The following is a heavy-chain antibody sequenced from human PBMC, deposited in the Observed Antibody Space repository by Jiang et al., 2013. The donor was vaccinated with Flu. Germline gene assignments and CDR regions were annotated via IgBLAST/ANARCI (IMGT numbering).Heavy chain of an antibody. D-gene: IGHD4-17*01. CDR2: IYTSGST. J-gene: IGHJ3*02. CDR1: RGSISSYY. Sequence: PSETLSLTCTVSRGSISSYYWSWIRQPAGKGLEWIGRIYTSGSTNXNPSLKSRVTMSVDTSKNQFSLKLSSVTAADTAVYYCAREGPYDYGAPEDAFDIWGQGTMVTVPS. V-gene: IGHV4-4*07. CDR3: AREGPYDYGAPEDAFDI.